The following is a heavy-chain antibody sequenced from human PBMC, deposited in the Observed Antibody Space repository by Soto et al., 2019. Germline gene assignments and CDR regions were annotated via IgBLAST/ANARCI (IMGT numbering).Heavy chain of an antibody. J-gene: IGHJ3*02. D-gene: IGHD2-21*02. CDR1: GYTFTGYY. CDR3: ARVGYCGGDCDAFDI. V-gene: IGHV1-2*04. CDR2: INPNSGGT. Sequence: ASVKVSCKASGYTFTGYYMHWVRQAPGQGLEWMGWINPNSGGTNYAQKFQGWVTMTRDTSISTAYMELSRLRSDDTAVYYCARVGYCGGDCDAFDIWGQGTMVTVS.